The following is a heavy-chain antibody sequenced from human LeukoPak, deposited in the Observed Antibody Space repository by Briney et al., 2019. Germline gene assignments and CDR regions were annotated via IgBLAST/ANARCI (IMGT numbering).Heavy chain of an antibody. V-gene: IGHV4-34*01. CDR1: GGSFSDYY. Sequence: PSETLSLTCAVYGGSFSDYYWSWIRQPPGKGLEWIGEINHSGSTNYNPSLKSRVTILVDTSKNQFSLKLSSVTAADTAVYYCAREPGGPLRYYGMDVWGQGTTVTVSS. J-gene: IGHJ6*02. CDR3: AREPGGPLRYYGMDV. D-gene: IGHD3-16*01. CDR2: INHSGST.